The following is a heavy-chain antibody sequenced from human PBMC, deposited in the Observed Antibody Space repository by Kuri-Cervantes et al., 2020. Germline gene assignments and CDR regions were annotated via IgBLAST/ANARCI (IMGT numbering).Heavy chain of an antibody. CDR3: ARSWSSGWRGANDAFDI. CDR2: ISPNSGGT. Sequence: ASVKVSCKASGYTFTSYGISWVRQAPGQGLEWMGWISPNSGGTNYAQKFQGRVTMTRDTSISTAYMELSRLRSDDTAVYYCARSWSSGWRGANDAFDIWGQGTMVTVSS. CDR1: GYTFTSYG. V-gene: IGHV1-2*02. D-gene: IGHD6-19*01. J-gene: IGHJ3*02.